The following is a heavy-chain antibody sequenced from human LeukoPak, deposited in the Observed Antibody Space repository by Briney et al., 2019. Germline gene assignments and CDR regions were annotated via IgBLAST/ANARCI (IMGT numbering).Heavy chain of an antibody. CDR3: ARERGDKDMSGGSSFDV. V-gene: IGHV3-53*01. J-gene: IGHJ3*01. Sequence: GGSLRLSCAAAGFTVSNNCVTWVRQAPGKGLEWVSVICGDGRLFYADSVKGRFSASRDNSENTVYLQVTSLRADDTAVYFCARERGDKDMSGGSSFDVWGQGTLVIVSS. D-gene: IGHD2-21*01. CDR2: ICGDGRL. CDR1: GFTVSNNC.